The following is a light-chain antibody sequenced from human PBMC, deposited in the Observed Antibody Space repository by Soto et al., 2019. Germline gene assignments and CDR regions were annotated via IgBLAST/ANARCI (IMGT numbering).Light chain of an antibody. J-gene: IGKJ4*01. V-gene: IGKV1-6*01. CDR3: LQDYSFPLT. Sequence: AIQMTQYQSSLSASVGDRVTITCRASQGIRNDLGWYQQKPGKAPKLLIYAASSLHSGVPSRFSGSGAGTDFSLTISSLQPEDSATYYCLQDYSFPLTFGGGTKVDIK. CDR1: QGIRND. CDR2: AAS.